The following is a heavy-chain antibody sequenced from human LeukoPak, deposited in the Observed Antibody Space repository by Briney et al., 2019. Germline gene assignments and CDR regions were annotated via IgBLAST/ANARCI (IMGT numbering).Heavy chain of an antibody. CDR2: ISSSSSYI. CDR3: ARDSYSYDYVWGSYRYYPFDY. CDR1: GFTFGDYA. J-gene: IGHJ4*02. V-gene: IGHV3-21*01. D-gene: IGHD3-16*02. Sequence: GGSLRLSCTASGFTFGDYAMNWVRQAPGKGLEWVSSISSSSSYIYYADSVKGRFTISRDNAKNSLYLQMNSLRAEDTAVYYCARDSYSYDYVWGSYRYYPFDYWGQGTLVTVSS.